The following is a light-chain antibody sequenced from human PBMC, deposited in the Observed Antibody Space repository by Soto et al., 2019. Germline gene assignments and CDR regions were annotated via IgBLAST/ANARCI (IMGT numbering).Light chain of an antibody. CDR2: AAS. CDR1: QSISSY. J-gene: IGKJ4*01. CDR3: QQSFRVSQFT. Sequence: DIQMTPSPCSMSASXGAGVPIAXXXSQSISSYLNWYQQKPGEAPKVLIYAASTLQSGVPSRFSGSGSGTDFTLTISSLQPEDFATYFCQQSFRVSQFTFGGGTKVDIK. V-gene: IGKV1-39*01.